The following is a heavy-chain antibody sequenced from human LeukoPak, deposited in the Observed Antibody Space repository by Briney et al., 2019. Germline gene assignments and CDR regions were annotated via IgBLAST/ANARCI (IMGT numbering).Heavy chain of an antibody. CDR2: INAGNGNT. D-gene: IGHD4-11*01. CDR3: AREEGYSPSDY. Sequence: ASVKVSCKASGYTFTSYAIHWVRQAPGQRLEWMGWINAGNGNTKYSQKFQGRVTITGDTSASTAYIELSSLRSEDTAVYYCAREEGYSPSDYWGQGTLVTVSS. CDR1: GYTFTSYA. V-gene: IGHV1-3*01. J-gene: IGHJ4*02.